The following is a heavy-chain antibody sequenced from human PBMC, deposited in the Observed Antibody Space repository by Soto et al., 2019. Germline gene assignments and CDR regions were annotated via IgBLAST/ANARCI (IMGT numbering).Heavy chain of an antibody. CDR2: ISGSGGST. CDR3: AKDQGTGYYYYYYGMDV. CDR1: GFTFSSYA. D-gene: IGHD1-1*01. J-gene: IGHJ6*02. Sequence: EVQLLESGGGLVQPGGSLRLSCAASGFTFSSYAMSWVRQAPGKGLEWVSAISGSGGSTYYADSVKGRFTISRDNSKNTLYLQMNSLRAEDTAVYYCAKDQGTGYYYYYYGMDVWGQGTTVTVSS. V-gene: IGHV3-23*01.